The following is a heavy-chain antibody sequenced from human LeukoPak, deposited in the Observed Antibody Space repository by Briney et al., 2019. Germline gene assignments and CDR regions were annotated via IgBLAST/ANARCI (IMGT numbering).Heavy chain of an antibody. V-gene: IGHV4-39*01. CDR2: IHDSGST. Sequence: PSETLSLTCTVSGGSISSSSYYWGWIRQPPGKGRDWIWTIHDSGSTYYNPSLKSRVTISVDTSKNQFSLKLRSVTDADTAVYYCARQWPTAFDYWGQGTLVTVSS. J-gene: IGHJ4*02. CDR1: GGSISSSSYY. D-gene: IGHD1-26*01. CDR3: ARQWPTAFDY.